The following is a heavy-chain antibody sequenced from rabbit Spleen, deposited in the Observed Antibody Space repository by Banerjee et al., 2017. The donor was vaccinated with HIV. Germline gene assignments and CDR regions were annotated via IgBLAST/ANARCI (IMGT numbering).Heavy chain of an antibody. CDR1: GFSFSSSDY. D-gene: IGHD4-2*01. CDR3: ARIYVNCFDP. CDR2: IAGSSSGFT. J-gene: IGHJ2*01. Sequence: QEQLVESGGDLVRPEGSLTLTCKASGFSFSSSDYMCWVRQAPGKGLEWISCIAGSSSGFTYSATWAKGRFSCSKTSSTTVTLQMTSLTVADTASYFCARIYVNCFDPWGQGTLVTVS. V-gene: IGHV1S45*01.